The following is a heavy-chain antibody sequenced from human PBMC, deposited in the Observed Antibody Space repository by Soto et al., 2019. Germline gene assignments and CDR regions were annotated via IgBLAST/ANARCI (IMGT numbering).Heavy chain of an antibody. CDR2: TYYRSKWYN. CDR1: WDSVSSNSAA. V-gene: IGHV6-1*01. J-gene: IGHJ4*02. D-gene: IGHD6-19*01. CDR3: AGQAVAGAIDY. Sequence: SQTLSLTCAISWDSVSSNSAAWSWIRQSPSRGLEWLGRTYYRSKWYNGYALSVKSRITINPDTSKNKFSLQLHSVTHEDTAVYYCAGQAVAGAIDYWGQGTPVTVSS.